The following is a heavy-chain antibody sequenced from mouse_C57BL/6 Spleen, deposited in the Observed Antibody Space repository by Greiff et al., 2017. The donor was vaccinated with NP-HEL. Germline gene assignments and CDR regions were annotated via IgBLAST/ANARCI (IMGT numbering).Heavy chain of an antibody. J-gene: IGHJ3*01. CDR3: ARGTTTVVATDFAY. V-gene: IGHV1-55*01. CDR1: GYTFTSYW. CDR2: IYPGSGST. D-gene: IGHD1-1*01. Sequence: QVQLQQPGAELVKPGASVKMSCKASGYTFTSYWITWVKQRPGQGLEWIGDIYPGSGSTNYNEKFKSKATLTVDTSSSTAYMQLSSLTSEDSAVYYWARGTTTVVATDFAYWGQGTLVTVSA.